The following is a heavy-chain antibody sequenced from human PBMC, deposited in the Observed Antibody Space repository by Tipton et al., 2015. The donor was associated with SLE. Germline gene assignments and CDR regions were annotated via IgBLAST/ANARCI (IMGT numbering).Heavy chain of an antibody. CDR2: IFYTGST. Sequence: LRLSCTVSDGSIRSTNYYWGWIRQPPGKGLEWIGSIFYTGSTYYNPSLKSRVSISVDTSKNQFSLKLGSVTAADTSVYYCVGSTAGGFFDYWGQGTLVTVSS. V-gene: IGHV4-39*07. CDR1: DGSIRSTNYY. CDR3: VGSTAGGFFDY. D-gene: IGHD2-2*01. J-gene: IGHJ4*02.